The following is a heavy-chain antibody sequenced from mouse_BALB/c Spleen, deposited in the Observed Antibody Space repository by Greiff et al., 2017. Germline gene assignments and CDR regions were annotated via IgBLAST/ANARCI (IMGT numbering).Heavy chain of an antibody. V-gene: IGHV10-1*02. CDR3: VRLGNSLAY. CDR2: IRSKSNNYAT. D-gene: IGHD2-1*01. J-gene: IGHJ3*01. CDR1: GFTFNTYA. Sequence: EVKLQESGGGLVQPKGSLKLSCAASGFTFNTYAMNWVRQAPGKGLEWVARIRSKSNNYATYYADSVKDRFTISRDDSQSMLYLQMNNLKTEDTAMYYCVRLGNSLAYWGQGTLVTVSA.